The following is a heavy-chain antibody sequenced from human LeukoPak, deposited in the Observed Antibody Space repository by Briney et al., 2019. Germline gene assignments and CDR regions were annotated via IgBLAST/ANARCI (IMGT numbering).Heavy chain of an antibody. Sequence: SETLSLTCTVSGGSISSYYWSWIRQPAGKGLEWIGRIYTSGSTNYNPSLKSRVTMSVDTSKNQFSLRLSSVTAADTAVYYCAREIISSGWSHDAFDIWGQGTMVTVSS. CDR3: AREIISSGWSHDAFDI. J-gene: IGHJ3*02. CDR1: GGSISSYY. CDR2: IYTSGST. V-gene: IGHV4-4*07. D-gene: IGHD6-19*01.